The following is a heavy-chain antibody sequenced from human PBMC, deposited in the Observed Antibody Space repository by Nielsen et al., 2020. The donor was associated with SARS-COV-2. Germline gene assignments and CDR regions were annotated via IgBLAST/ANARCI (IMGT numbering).Heavy chain of an antibody. CDR1: GFTFSSYS. J-gene: IGHJ4*02. CDR3: AREMLLCSSTSC. V-gene: IGHV3-48*01. CDR2: ISSSSSTI. D-gene: IGHD2-2*01. Sequence: GESLQLSCAASGFTFSSYSMNWVRQAPGKGLEWVSYISSSSSTIYYADSVKGRFTISRDNAKTSLYLQMNSLRAEDTAVYYCAREMLLCSSTSCGGQGTLVTVSS.